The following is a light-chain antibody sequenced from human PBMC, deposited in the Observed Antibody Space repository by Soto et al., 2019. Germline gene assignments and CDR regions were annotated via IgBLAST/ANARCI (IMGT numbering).Light chain of an antibody. Sequence: QSALTQPASVSGSPGQLITISCTGTSSDVGGYNYVSWYQQHPGKAPKLMIYEVSNRPSGVSNRFSGSKSGNTASLTISGLQAEDEADYYCSSYTSSSTRVFGTGTKVTVL. V-gene: IGLV2-14*01. J-gene: IGLJ1*01. CDR1: SSDVGGYNY. CDR2: EVS. CDR3: SSYTSSSTRV.